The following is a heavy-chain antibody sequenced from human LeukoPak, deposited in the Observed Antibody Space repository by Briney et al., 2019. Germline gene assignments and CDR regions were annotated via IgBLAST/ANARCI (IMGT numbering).Heavy chain of an antibody. CDR1: GYTFSSYG. J-gene: IGHJ6*02. CDR3: ASSMVEYSSSNYYYGMDV. D-gene: IGHD6-6*01. Sequence: SVQDSCKASGYTFSSYGISWVRQAPGQGLEWMGGIIPIFGTANYAQKFQGRVTITADESTSTAYMELSSLRSEDTAVYYCASSMVEYSSSNYYYGMDVWGQGTTVTVSS. CDR2: IIPIFGTA. V-gene: IGHV1-69*13.